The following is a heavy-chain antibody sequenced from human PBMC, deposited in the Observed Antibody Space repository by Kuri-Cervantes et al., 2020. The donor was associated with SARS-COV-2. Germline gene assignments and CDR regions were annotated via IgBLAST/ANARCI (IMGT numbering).Heavy chain of an antibody. CDR2: ISASGGST. V-gene: IGHV3-23*01. Sequence: GGSLRLSCAVSGFSFSSYAMSWVRQAPGKGLEWVSAISASGGSTYYADSVKGPFTISRDNSKNTLYLQVNSLRAEDTAVYYCAKAWVRGWPDAFDIGGQGTMVTVSS. CDR1: GFSFSSYA. J-gene: IGHJ3*02. D-gene: IGHD6-19*01. CDR3: AKAWVRGWPDAFDI.